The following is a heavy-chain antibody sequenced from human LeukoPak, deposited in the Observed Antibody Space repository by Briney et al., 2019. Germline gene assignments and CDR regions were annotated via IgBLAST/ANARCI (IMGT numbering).Heavy chain of an antibody. J-gene: IGHJ4*02. CDR1: GYTFTGYY. D-gene: IGHD1-26*01. CDR2: INAGNGNT. Sequence: ASVTVSCKASGYTFTGYYMHWVRQAPGQRLEWMGWINAGNGNTKYSQEFQGRVSITRDTSASTAYMELSSLRSEDMAVYYCARSYSGSLATIDYWGQGTLVTVSS. V-gene: IGHV1-3*03. CDR3: ARSYSGSLATIDY.